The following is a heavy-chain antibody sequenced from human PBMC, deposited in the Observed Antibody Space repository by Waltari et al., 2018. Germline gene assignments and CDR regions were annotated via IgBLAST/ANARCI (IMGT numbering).Heavy chain of an antibody. V-gene: IGHV4-59*11. J-gene: IGHJ4*02. CDR1: GGSISSHY. D-gene: IGHD3-22*01. CDR2: IYYSGST. Sequence: QVQLQESGPGLVKPSETLSLTCTVSGGSISSHYWYWIRQPPGKGLEWIGYIYYSGSTNYNPSLKSRVTISVDTSKNQFSLKLSSVTAADTAVYYCARVEYYDSSGYYYGYWGQGTLVTVSS. CDR3: ARVEYYDSSGYYYGY.